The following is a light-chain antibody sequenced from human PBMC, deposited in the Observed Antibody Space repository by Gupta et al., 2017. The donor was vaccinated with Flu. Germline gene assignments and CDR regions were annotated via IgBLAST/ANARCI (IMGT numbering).Light chain of an antibody. J-gene: IGLJ2*01. CDR1: GSDVGRYND. CDR3: SSYASSNTVV. CDR2: QVD. Sequence: HSALTQPPSASGSPGQSVTISCIGSGSDVGRYNDVSCYEQVHGTGPKLLLYQVDKRPSGVPDRVSASKSGSTASLNVSGLQAEDDADDYCSSYASSNTVVFGGGTKLTVL. V-gene: IGLV2-8*01.